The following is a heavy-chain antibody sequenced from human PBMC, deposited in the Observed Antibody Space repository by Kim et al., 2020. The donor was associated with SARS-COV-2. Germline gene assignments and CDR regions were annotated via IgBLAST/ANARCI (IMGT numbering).Heavy chain of an antibody. V-gene: IGHV3-15*01. J-gene: IGHJ4*02. Sequence: DYAAPVKGRFTISRDDSKNTLYLQMNSLKTEDTAVYYCTTTIVGATRIDYWGQGTLVTVSS. CDR3: TTTIVGATRIDY. D-gene: IGHD1-26*01.